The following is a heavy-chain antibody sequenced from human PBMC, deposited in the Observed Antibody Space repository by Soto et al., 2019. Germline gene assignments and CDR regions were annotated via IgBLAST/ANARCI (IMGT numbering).Heavy chain of an antibody. Sequence: ASVKVSCKASGYTFTGYYMHWVRQAPGQGLERMGWINPNSGGTNYAQKLQGWVTMTRDTSISTVYMELSRLRSDDTAVYYFAREGTEGGILTGYYPFDYWGQGTLVTVSS. J-gene: IGHJ4*02. D-gene: IGHD3-9*01. CDR3: AREGTEGGILTGYYPFDY. CDR2: INPNSGGT. CDR1: GYTFTGYY. V-gene: IGHV1-2*04.